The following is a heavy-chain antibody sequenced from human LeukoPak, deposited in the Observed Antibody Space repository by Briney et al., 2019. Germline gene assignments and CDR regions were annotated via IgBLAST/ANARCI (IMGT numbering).Heavy chain of an antibody. CDR3: AGGIAVAGLDY. CDR1: GFTFSSYS. J-gene: IGHJ4*02. D-gene: IGHD6-19*01. CDR2: ISSSSSTI. V-gene: IGHV3-48*01. Sequence: GGSLRLSCAASGFTFSSYSMNWVRQAPGKGLEWVSYISSSSSTICYADSVKGRFTISRDNAKNSLYLQMNSLRAEDTAVYYCAGGIAVAGLDYWGQGTLVTVSS.